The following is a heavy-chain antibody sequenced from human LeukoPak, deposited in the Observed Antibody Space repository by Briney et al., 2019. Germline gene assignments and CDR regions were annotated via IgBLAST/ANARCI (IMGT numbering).Heavy chain of an antibody. V-gene: IGHV6-1*01. CDR3: ARDFGTTGWHTFDY. D-gene: IGHD6-19*01. CDR1: GDSVPSKNGA. J-gene: IGHJ4*02. CDR2: TYYRSKWYN. Sequence: SQTLSLTCVVSGDSVPSKNGAWNWIRQSPSRGLECLGRTYYRSKWYNDYAESMEGRMTISQDTSKNQSSLHLNSVTPDDTAVYYCARDFGTTGWHTFDYWGQGTLVTVSS.